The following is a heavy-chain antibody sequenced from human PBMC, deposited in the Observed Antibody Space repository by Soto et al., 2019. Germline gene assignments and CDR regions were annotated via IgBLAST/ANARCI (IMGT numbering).Heavy chain of an antibody. V-gene: IGHV1-8*01. CDR1: GYTFTSYD. D-gene: IGHD2-2*01. Sequence: ASVKVSCKASGYTFTSYDINLVRQATGQGLEWMGWMNPNSGNTGYAQKFQGRVTMTRNTSISTAYMELSSLRSEDTAVYYCARRLLGYCNSTSCYAFDIWGQGTMVTVSS. CDR2: MNPNSGNT. CDR3: ARRLLGYCNSTSCYAFDI. J-gene: IGHJ3*02.